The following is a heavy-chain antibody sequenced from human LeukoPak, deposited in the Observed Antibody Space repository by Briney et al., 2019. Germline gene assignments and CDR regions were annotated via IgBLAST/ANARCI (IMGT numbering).Heavy chain of an antibody. D-gene: IGHD3-22*01. CDR3: AKPYYYDSSGYYKPYYFDY. V-gene: IGHV3-30*02. J-gene: IGHJ4*02. CDR2: IWYDGSNK. CDR1: GFTFSSYA. Sequence: QPGGSLRLSCAASGFTFSSYAMNWVRQAPGKGLEWVAVIWYDGSNKYYADSVKGRFTISRDNSKNTLYLQMNSLRAEDTAVYYCAKPYYYDSSGYYKPYYFDYWGQGTLVTVSS.